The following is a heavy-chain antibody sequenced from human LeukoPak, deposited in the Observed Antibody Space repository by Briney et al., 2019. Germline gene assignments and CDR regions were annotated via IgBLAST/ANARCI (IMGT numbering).Heavy chain of an antibody. Sequence: GESLKISCAASGFTVSSNYMSWVRQAPGKGLEWVSIIYSGGNTYYADSVKGRFTISRDNSKNTLYLQMNSLRAEDTAVYYCARDLTGDCYFQHWGQGTLVTVSS. V-gene: IGHV3-66*01. CDR1: GFTVSSNY. CDR3: ARDLTGDCYFQH. J-gene: IGHJ1*01. CDR2: IYSGGNT. D-gene: IGHD2-21*02.